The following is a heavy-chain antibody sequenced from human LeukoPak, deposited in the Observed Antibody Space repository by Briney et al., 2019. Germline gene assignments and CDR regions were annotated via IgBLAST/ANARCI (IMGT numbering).Heavy chain of an antibody. CDR1: GDSLNNNY. J-gene: IGHJ4*02. D-gene: IGHD6-19*01. CDR3: ARSSGWYYDY. V-gene: IGHV4-59*08. CDR2: IYYSGST. Sequence: SETLSLTCTVSGDSLNNNYWSWIRQPPGKGLGWIGYIYYSGSTNYNPSLKNRVTISVDTSKNHFSLKLTSVTAADTAVYYCARSSGWYYDYWGQGTLVTVSS.